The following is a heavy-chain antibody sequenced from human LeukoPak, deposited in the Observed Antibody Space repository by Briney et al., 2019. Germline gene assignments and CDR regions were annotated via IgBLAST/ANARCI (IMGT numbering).Heavy chain of an antibody. CDR1: GYTFTSYY. V-gene: IGHV1-46*01. J-gene: IGHJ5*02. CDR3: ARDTARTGTFDP. D-gene: IGHD1-7*01. Sequence: GASVKVSCKASGYTFTSYYMHWVRQAPGQGPEWMGIINPSGGSTSYAQKFQGRVTMTRDMSTSTVYMELSSLRSEDTAVYYCARDTARTGTFDPWGQGTLVTVSS. CDR2: INPSGGST.